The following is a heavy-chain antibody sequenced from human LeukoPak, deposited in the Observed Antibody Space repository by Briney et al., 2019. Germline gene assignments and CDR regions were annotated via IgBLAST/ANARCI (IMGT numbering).Heavy chain of an antibody. D-gene: IGHD3-10*01. Sequence: GGSLRLSCAASGFTFSSYAMSWVRQAPGKGLEWVSAISGSGGSTYYADSVKGRFTISRDNSKNTLYLQMNSLRAEDTAVYYCAKFTRNVLLWFGGLDGYFDYWGQGTLVTVSS. CDR1: GFTFSSYA. J-gene: IGHJ4*02. CDR3: AKFTRNVLLWFGGLDGYFDY. CDR2: ISGSGGST. V-gene: IGHV3-23*01.